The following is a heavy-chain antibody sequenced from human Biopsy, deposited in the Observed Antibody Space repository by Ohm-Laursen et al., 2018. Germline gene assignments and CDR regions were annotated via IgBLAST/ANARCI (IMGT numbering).Heavy chain of an antibody. CDR3: ARPNLREWELHNAFDI. V-gene: IGHV3-33*08. CDR2: LWYDGTNK. D-gene: IGHD1-26*01. Sequence: SLRLSCTASGFTFSNYAMSWVRQAPGKGLEWVAVLWYDGTNKYYADSVKGRFTISRDNSKNTLYLQMNSLRAEDTAVYYCARPNLREWELHNAFDIWGQGTMVTVSS. CDR1: GFTFSNYA. J-gene: IGHJ3*02.